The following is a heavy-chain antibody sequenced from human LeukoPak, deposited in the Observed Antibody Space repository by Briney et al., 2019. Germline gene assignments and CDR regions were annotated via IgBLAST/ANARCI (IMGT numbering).Heavy chain of an antibody. J-gene: IGHJ4*02. CDR1: GGTFSNYA. Sequence: SVKVSCKSSGGTFSNYAIMWVRQAPGHGLEWMGGIIPIFGSTNYAQNVQGRLTTTADESTTTACMELNSLKSENTAVYYCARGAYSSRPGWDIGYRGQGTLVTVSS. CDR3: ARGAYSSRPGWDIGY. V-gene: IGHV1-69*13. CDR2: IIPIFGST. D-gene: IGHD6-13*01.